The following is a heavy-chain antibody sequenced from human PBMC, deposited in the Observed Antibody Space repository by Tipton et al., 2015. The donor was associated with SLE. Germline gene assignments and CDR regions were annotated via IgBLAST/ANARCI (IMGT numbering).Heavy chain of an antibody. V-gene: IGHV4-34*01. CDR1: GGSFSGYY. CDR3: AAEYDFWSGYFDFDY. D-gene: IGHD3-3*01. Sequence: TLSLTCAVYGGSFSGYYWSWIRQPPGKGLEWIGEINHSGSTNYNPSLKSRVTISADTSKNQFSLRLNSVTAADTAVYYCAAEYDFWSGYFDFDYWGQGTLVTVSS. J-gene: IGHJ4*02. CDR2: INHSGST.